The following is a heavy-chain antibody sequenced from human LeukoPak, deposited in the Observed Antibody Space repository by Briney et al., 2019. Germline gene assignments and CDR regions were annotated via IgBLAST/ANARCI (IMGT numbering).Heavy chain of an antibody. V-gene: IGHV7-4-1*02. Sequence: ASVKVSCKASGYTFSRFAINWVRQAPGQGLEWMGWVHTNTGNPTYAQGFSGRFVFSLDTSVSTAYLQISSLKAEDTAVYYCAAVPRSGPSDWGQGTLVTVSS. CDR3: AAVPRSGPSD. J-gene: IGHJ4*02. CDR2: VHTNTGNP. CDR1: GYTFSRFA. D-gene: IGHD3-3*01.